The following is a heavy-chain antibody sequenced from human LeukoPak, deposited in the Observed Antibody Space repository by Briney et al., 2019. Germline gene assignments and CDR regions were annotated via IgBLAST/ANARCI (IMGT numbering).Heavy chain of an antibody. CDR2: ISWNSGSI. V-gene: IGHV3-9*01. CDR1: GFTFDDYA. Sequence: GGSLRLSCAASGFTFDDYAMHWVRQAPGKGLEWVSGISWNSGSIGYADSVKGRFTISRDNSKNTLYLQMNSLRAEDTAVYYCARARGIHYYFDYWGQGTLVTVSS. J-gene: IGHJ4*02. CDR3: ARARGIHYYFDY. D-gene: IGHD1-26*01.